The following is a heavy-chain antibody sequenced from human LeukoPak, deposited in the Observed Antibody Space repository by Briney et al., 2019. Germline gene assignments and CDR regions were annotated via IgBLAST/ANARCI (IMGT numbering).Heavy chain of an antibody. D-gene: IGHD6-19*01. CDR3: ARGLTYTVAGTESFDY. J-gene: IGHJ4*02. Sequence: ASVKVSCKASGGTFSGYAISWVRQAPGQGLEWMGGIIPIFGTANYAQKFQGRVTITADESTSTAYMELSSLRSEDTAVYYCARGLTYTVAGTESFDYWGQGTLVTVSS. V-gene: IGHV1-69*13. CDR1: GGTFSGYA. CDR2: IIPIFGTA.